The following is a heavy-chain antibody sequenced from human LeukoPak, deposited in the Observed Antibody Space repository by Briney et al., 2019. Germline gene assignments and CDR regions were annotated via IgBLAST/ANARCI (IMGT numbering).Heavy chain of an antibody. CDR1: GGSISSYY. D-gene: IGHD1-26*01. CDR2: IHYSGST. CDR3: ARVSGSYLSAFDI. Sequence: SETLSLTCTVSGGSISSYYWSWIRQPPRKGLEWIGYIHYSGSTNYNPPLKRRVTISVDTSKNQFSLKLSSVTAADTAVYYCARVSGSYLSAFDIWGQGTMVTVSS. J-gene: IGHJ3*02. V-gene: IGHV4-59*01.